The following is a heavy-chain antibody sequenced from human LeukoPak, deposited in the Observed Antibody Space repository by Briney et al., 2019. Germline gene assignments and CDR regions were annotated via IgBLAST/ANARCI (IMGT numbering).Heavy chain of an antibody. J-gene: IGHJ4*02. CDR2: INAGNGNT. CDR3: GRDKSGYCSGGSCYPLFRY. CDR1: GYTFTSYA. Sequence: ASVKVSRKASGYTFTSYAMHWVRQAPGQRLEWMGWINAGNGNTKYSQKFQGRVTITRDTSASTAYMELSSLRSEDTAVYYCGRDKSGYCSGGSCYPLFRYWGQGTLITVSS. D-gene: IGHD2-15*01. V-gene: IGHV1-3*01.